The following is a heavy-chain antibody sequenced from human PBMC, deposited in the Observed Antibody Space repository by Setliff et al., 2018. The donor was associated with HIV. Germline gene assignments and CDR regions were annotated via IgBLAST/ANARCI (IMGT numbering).Heavy chain of an antibody. CDR3: ARGVIRGVISQGGLDY. CDR2: INAANGKT. V-gene: IGHV1-3*01. D-gene: IGHD3-10*01. J-gene: IGHJ4*02. Sequence: ASVKVSCKASGFTFTTYAVHWVRQAPGQRPEWRGWINAANGKTRYPQRFEARVTITLDTGASTAYMELNSLRSEDAAVYYCARGVIRGVISQGGLDYWGPGSLVTVSS. CDR1: GFTFTTYA.